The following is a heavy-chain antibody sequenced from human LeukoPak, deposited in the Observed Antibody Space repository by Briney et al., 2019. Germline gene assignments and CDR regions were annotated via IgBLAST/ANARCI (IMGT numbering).Heavy chain of an antibody. CDR1: GFTFSTYA. D-gene: IGHD2-15*01. V-gene: IGHV3-23*01. CDR2: ITGSGGET. Sequence: GGSLRLSCAASGFTFSTYAMSWVRQAPGKGLEWVSAITGSGGETWNADSVRGRFTIPRDNSRNTVFLQMNNLRPEDTALYYCARDRRFPDDILDVWGQGTMVTVSS. CDR3: ARDRRFPDDILDV. J-gene: IGHJ3*01.